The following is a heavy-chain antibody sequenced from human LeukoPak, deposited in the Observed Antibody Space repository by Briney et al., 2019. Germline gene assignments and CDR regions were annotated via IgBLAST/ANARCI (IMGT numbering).Heavy chain of an antibody. J-gene: IGHJ4*02. V-gene: IGHV3-23*01. Sequence: GGSLRLSCAASGFTFSSYAMSWVRQAPGKGLEWVSAISGCGGSTYYADSVKGRFTISRDNSKNTLYLQMNSLRAEDTAVYYCAKALYYYGSGSPYDYWGQGTLVTVSS. CDR1: GFTFSSYA. D-gene: IGHD3-10*01. CDR2: ISGCGGST. CDR3: AKALYYYGSGSPYDY.